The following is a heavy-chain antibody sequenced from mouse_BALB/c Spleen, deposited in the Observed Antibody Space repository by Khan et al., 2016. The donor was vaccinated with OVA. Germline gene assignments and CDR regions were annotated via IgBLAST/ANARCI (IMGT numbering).Heavy chain of an antibody. Sequence: LEVSGAELAKPGASVKMSCKASGYTFINYWILWVKQRPGQGLEWIGYINPSTGYTEYNQNFKDKATLTADKSSSTAYMQLSSLTSEDSAVYYCERRGLRWDFDYWGQGTTLTVSS. CDR3: ERRGLRWDFDY. V-gene: IGHV1-7*01. D-gene: IGHD1-1*01. CDR1: GYTFINYW. CDR2: INPSTGYT. J-gene: IGHJ2*01.